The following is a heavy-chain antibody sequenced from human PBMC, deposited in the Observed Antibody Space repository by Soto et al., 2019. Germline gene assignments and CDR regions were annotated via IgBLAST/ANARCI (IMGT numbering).Heavy chain of an antibody. CDR2: INPSGGST. Sequence: GVSVKVSCKASGYTFTSYYMHWVRQAPGQGLEWMGIINPSGGSTSYAQKFQGRVTMTRDTSTSTVYMELSSLRSEDTAVYYCARVSWSCSSTSCYPGDFDYWGQGTLVTVSS. V-gene: IGHV1-46*01. J-gene: IGHJ4*02. CDR3: ARVSWSCSSTSCYPGDFDY. D-gene: IGHD2-2*01. CDR1: GYTFTSYY.